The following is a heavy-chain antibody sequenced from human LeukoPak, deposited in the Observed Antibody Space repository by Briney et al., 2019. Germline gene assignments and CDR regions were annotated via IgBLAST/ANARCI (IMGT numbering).Heavy chain of an antibody. Sequence: ASVKVSCKASGYTFTGYYIHWVRQAPGQGLEWMGWIDPNSGDTKYVQKFQGRVTMTRDTSISTAYMDLSSLRSEDTAVYYCATDNWFDPWGQGTLVTVSS. J-gene: IGHJ5*02. CDR3: ATDNWFDP. CDR2: IDPNSGDT. V-gene: IGHV1-2*02. CDR1: GYTFTGYY.